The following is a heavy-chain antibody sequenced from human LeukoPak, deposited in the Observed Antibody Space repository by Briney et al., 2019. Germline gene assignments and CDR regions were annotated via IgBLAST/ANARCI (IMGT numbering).Heavy chain of an antibody. CDR3: ARDAAAVAGTCDY. CDR2: ISSSSSYI. D-gene: IGHD6-19*01. Sequence: PGGSLRLSCAASGFTFSNFVMNWVRQAPGKGLEWVSSISSSSSYIYYADSVKGRFTISRDNAKNSLYLQMNSLRAEDTAVYYCARDAAAVAGTCDYWGQGTLVTVSS. V-gene: IGHV3-21*01. CDR1: GFTFSNFV. J-gene: IGHJ4*02.